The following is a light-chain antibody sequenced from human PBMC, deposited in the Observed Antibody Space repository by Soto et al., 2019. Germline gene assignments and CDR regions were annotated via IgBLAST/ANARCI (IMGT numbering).Light chain of an antibody. V-gene: IGKV1-27*01. CDR1: QDIRNY. J-gene: IGKJ4*01. CDR3: QMYNSDPALT. Sequence: DIQVTQSPSSLSASIGDRVAITCRASQDIRNYLAWYHQKPGKAPKLLIYAASSLQSGVSSRFSGSGSGTDFTLSISSLQPEDVATYYCQMYNSDPALTFGGGTKVQI. CDR2: AAS.